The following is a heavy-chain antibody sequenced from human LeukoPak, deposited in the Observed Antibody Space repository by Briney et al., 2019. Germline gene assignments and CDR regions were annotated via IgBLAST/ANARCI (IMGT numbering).Heavy chain of an antibody. CDR2: MNPNSGNT. Sequence: GASVKVSCKASGYTFTTYDINWVRQATGQGLEWMGWMNPNSGNTCYAQKFQGRVTMTRNNSISTAYMELSSLRSEDTAVYYCARGPNKSDGGNSGSAWFDPWGQGTLVTVSS. CDR3: ARGPNKSDGGNSGSAWFDP. CDR1: GYTFTTYD. V-gene: IGHV1-8*01. J-gene: IGHJ5*02. D-gene: IGHD4-23*01.